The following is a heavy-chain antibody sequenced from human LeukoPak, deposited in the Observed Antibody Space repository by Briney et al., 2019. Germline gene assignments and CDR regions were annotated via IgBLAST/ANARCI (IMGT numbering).Heavy chain of an antibody. V-gene: IGHV4-31*03. CDR3: ARVSTRAGTWAVDY. CDR1: GGSISSGGYY. CDR2: IYYSGST. D-gene: IGHD1/OR15-1a*01. J-gene: IGHJ4*02. Sequence: PSETLSLTCTVSGGSISSGGYYWSWIRQHPGKGLEWIGYIYYSGSTYYNPSLKSRVTISVDTSKNQFSLKLSSVTAADTAVYYCARVSTRAGTWAVDYWGQGTLVTVSS.